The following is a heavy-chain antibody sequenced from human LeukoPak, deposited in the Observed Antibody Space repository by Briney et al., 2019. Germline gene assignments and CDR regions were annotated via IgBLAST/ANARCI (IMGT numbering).Heavy chain of an antibody. J-gene: IGHJ1*01. CDR1: GFTFDDYA. D-gene: IGHD6-6*01. CDR3: ANLKYSSSSGAEYFQH. CDR2: ISWNSGSI. V-gene: IGHV3-9*01. Sequence: GRSLRLSCAASGFTFDDYAMHWVRQAPGKGLEWVSGISWNSGSIGYADSVKGRFTISRDNSKNTLYLQMNSLRAEDTAVYYCANLKYSSSSGAEYFQHWGQGTLVTVSS.